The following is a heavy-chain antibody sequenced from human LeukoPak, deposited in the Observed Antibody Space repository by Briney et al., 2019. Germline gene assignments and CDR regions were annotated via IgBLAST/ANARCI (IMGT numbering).Heavy chain of an antibody. CDR2: INPNSGGT. D-gene: IGHD5-12*01. CDR1: GYTFTGYY. J-gene: IGHJ5*02. Sequence: ASVKVFCKASGYTFTGYYMHWVRQAPGQGLEWMGWINPNSGGTNYAQKFQGWVTMTRDTSISTAYMELSRLRSDDTAVYYCARSVATMRGSWFDPWGQGTLVTVSS. CDR3: ARSVATMRGSWFDP. V-gene: IGHV1-2*04.